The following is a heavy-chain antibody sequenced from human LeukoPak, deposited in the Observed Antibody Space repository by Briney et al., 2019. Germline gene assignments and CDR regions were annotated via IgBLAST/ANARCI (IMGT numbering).Heavy chain of an antibody. CDR3: ARDYDSSGYYGY. CDR1: GGSLSSYY. CDR2: IYHSGST. V-gene: IGHV4-38-2*02. D-gene: IGHD3-22*01. Sequence: SETLSLTCTVSGGSLSSYYWGWIRQPPGKGLEWIGSIYHSGSTYYNPSLKSRVTISVDTSKNQFSLKLSSVTAADTAVYYCARDYDSSGYYGYWGQGTLVTVSS. J-gene: IGHJ4*02.